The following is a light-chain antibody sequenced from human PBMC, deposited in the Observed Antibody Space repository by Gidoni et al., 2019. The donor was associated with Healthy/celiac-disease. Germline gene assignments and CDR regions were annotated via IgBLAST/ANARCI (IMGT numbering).Light chain of an antibody. CDR2: KAS. V-gene: IGKV1-5*03. CDR3: QQYNSYSST. J-gene: IGKJ1*01. Sequence: DIQITQLPSNLSASVGDRVTIVCRASQSITSWLARFQQKPGKAPKLLIYKASSLESGVPSRFSGSGSGTEFTLTISSLQPDDFATYYCQQYNSYSSTFGQGTKVEIK. CDR1: QSITSW.